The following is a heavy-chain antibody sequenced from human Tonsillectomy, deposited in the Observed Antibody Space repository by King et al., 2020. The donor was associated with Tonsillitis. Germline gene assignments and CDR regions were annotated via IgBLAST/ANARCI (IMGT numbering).Heavy chain of an antibody. CDR1: GYSFTNYW. D-gene: IGHD3-10*01. CDR3: ARCEEFPYDAFDI. V-gene: IGHV5-51*01. Sequence: EVQLVESGAEVKKPGESLKISCKGSGYSFTNYWIGWVRQMPGKGLEWMGIIYLGDSDTRYSPSFQGQVTISVDKSISTAYLQWSSLKASDTAMYYCARCEEFPYDAFDIWGQATMITVSS. CDR2: IYLGDSDT. J-gene: IGHJ3*02.